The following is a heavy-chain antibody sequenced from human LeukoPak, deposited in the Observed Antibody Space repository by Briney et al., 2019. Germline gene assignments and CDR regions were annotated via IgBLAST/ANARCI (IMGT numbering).Heavy chain of an antibody. CDR2: VHYTGST. D-gene: IGHD3-22*01. CDR1: GGAISSYY. CDR3: ANYYDSSGYYLT. V-gene: IGHV4-59*08. J-gene: IGHJ4*02. Sequence: SETLSLTCTVSGGAISSYYWSWLRQPPGKGLEWIGYVHYTGSTNVNPSLKSRATISLDTSKNQISLKQSSVTAADTAVYYCANYYDSSGYYLTWGQGILVTVSS.